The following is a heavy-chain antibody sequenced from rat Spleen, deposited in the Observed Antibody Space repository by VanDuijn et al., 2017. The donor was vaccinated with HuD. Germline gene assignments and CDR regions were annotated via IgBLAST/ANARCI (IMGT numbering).Heavy chain of an antibody. CDR3: TTGGLGTTLMDA. Sequence: EVQLVESGGGLVQPGRSLKLSCVASGLTFNNYWMSWIRQAPTKGLEWVASISPSGGGTYYRDSVKGRFSISRDNAKSTLYLQMDSLRSEDTATYYCTTGGLGTTLMDAWGQGASVTVSS. V-gene: IGHV5-19*01. CDR2: ISPSGGGT. D-gene: IGHD1-4*01. J-gene: IGHJ4*01. CDR1: GLTFNNYW.